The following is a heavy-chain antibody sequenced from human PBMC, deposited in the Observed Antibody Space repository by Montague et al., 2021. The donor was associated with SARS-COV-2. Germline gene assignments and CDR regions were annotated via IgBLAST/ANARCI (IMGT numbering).Heavy chain of an antibody. CDR3: AKQAPTRYCTSTTCFGAAFDI. V-gene: IGHV4-59*08. Sequence: SETLSLTCTVSSVSISSYYWTWIRQPPGKGLEWIGFIYYSGSTNYNPSLKSRVTISVDTSKNQFSLKLSSVTAADTAVYYCAKQAPTRYCTSTTCFGAAFDIWGQGTMVTVSS. CDR1: SVSISSYY. J-gene: IGHJ3*02. CDR2: IYYSGST. D-gene: IGHD2-2*01.